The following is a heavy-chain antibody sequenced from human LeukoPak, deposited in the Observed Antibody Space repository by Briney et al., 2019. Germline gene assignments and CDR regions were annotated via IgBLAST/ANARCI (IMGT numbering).Heavy chain of an antibody. CDR1: GGSFSGYY. J-gene: IGHJ6*02. Sequence: ASETLSLTCAVYGGSFSGYYWSWIRQPPGKGLEWIGEINHSGSTNYNPSLKSRVTISVDTSKNQFSLKLSSVTAADTAVYYCARGGGHCSGGSCYRLYYYYYGMDVWGQGTTVTVSS. CDR3: ARGGGHCSGGSCYRLYYYYYGMDV. D-gene: IGHD2-15*01. V-gene: IGHV4-34*01. CDR2: INHSGST.